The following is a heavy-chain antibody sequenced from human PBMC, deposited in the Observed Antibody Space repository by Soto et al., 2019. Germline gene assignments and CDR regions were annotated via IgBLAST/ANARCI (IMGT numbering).Heavy chain of an antibody. J-gene: IGHJ4*02. CDR2: ISGSGVST. D-gene: IGHD3-22*01. Sequence: GGSLRLSCAASGFTFSSYAMSWVRQAPGKGLEWVSTISGSGVSTFYAGSVKGRFTISRDNSKNTLHLQMNSLRAEDTAFYYCAKSGSGSGYYSFDYWGQGTLVTVSS. CDR1: GFTFSSYA. V-gene: IGHV3-23*01. CDR3: AKSGSGSGYYSFDY.